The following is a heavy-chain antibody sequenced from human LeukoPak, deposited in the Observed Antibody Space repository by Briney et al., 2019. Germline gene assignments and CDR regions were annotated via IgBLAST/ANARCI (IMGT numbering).Heavy chain of an antibody. CDR1: GFTFSSYA. V-gene: IGHV3-30-3*02. Sequence: EGSLRLSCAASGFTFSSYAMHWVRQAPGKGLEWVAVISYDGSNKYYADSVKGRFTISRDNSKNTLYLQMNSLRAEDTAVYYCARARIDFDAFDIWGQGTMVTVSS. J-gene: IGHJ3*02. D-gene: IGHD5-12*01. CDR3: ARARIDFDAFDI. CDR2: ISYDGSNK.